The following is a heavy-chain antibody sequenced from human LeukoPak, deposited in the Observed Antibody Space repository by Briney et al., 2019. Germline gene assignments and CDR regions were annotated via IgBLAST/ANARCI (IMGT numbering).Heavy chain of an antibody. CDR3: ARHYDFWSGYRNGYFQH. J-gene: IGHJ1*01. CDR2: IIPIFGTA. CDR1: GGTFSSYA. D-gene: IGHD3-3*01. V-gene: IGHV1-69*13. Sequence: ASVKVSCKASGGTFSSYAISWVRQAPGQGLEWMGGIIPIFGTANYAQKFQGRVTITADESTSTAYMELSSLRSEDTAVYYCARHYDFWSGYRNGYFQHRGQGTLVTVSS.